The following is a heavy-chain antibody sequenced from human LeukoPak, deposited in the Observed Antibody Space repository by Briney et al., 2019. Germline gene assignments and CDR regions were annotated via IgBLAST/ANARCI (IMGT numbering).Heavy chain of an antibody. J-gene: IGHJ4*02. CDR2: ISSSSSHI. Sequence: GGSLRLSCAASGFTFSSYSMNWVRQTPGKGLEWVSSISSSSSHIYYADSLKGRFTISRDNAKNSLYLQMNSLRAEDTAVYYCARDRIAVANVIDYWGQGNLVTVSS. CDR3: ARDRIAVANVIDY. CDR1: GFTFSSYS. D-gene: IGHD6-19*01. V-gene: IGHV3-21*01.